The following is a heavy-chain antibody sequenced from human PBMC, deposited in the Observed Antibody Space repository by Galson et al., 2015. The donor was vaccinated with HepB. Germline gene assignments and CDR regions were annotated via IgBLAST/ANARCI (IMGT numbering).Heavy chain of an antibody. V-gene: IGHV3-23*01. D-gene: IGHD1-26*01. J-gene: IGHJ4*02. CDR2: ISTGGGST. CDR3: AKRGSGNYFDY. CDR1: GLTFSDYA. Sequence: SLRLSCAASGLTFSDYAMSWVRQAPGKGLEWVSGISTGGGSTYYADSVKGRFTISRDNFKNTLYLQMISLRAEDTAVYYCAKRGSGNYFDYWGQGTLVTVSS.